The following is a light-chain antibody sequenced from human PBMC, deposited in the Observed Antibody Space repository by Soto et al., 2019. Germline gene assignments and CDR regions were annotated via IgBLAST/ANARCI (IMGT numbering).Light chain of an antibody. CDR3: QQRSNWPPIT. Sequence: EIVLTHSPGTLSLSPGERATLSCRASQSLSNNYLAWYQQKPGQAPRLLIYDASNRATGIPARFSGSGSGTDFTLTISSLEPEDFAVYYCQQRSNWPPITFGQGTRLEIK. CDR2: DAS. J-gene: IGKJ5*01. CDR1: QSLSNNY. V-gene: IGKV3-11*01.